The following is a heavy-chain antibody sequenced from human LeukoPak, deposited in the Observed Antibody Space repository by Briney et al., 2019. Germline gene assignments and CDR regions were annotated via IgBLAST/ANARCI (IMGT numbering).Heavy chain of an antibody. Sequence: GASVKVSCKASGGTFSSYAISWVRQAPGQGLEWMGRIIPILGIANYAQKFQGRVTITADKSTSTAYMELSSLRSEDTAVYYRARADPGYCSSTSCYVLDGWGQGTLVTVSS. CDR3: ARADPGYCSSTSCYVLDG. CDR1: GGTFSSYA. V-gene: IGHV1-69*04. J-gene: IGHJ4*02. D-gene: IGHD2-2*01. CDR2: IIPILGIA.